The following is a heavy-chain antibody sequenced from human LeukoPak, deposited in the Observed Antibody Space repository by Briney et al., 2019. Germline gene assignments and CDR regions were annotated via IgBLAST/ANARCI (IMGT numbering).Heavy chain of an antibody. CDR2: ISSNGGST. CDR1: GFTFSSYA. Sequence: PGGSLRLPCAASGFTFSSYAMHWVRQAPGKGLEYVSAISSNGGSTYYANSVKGRFTISRDNSKNTLYLQMGSLRAEDMAVYYCARKKGYYGSGSYDYWGQGTLVTVSS. D-gene: IGHD3-10*01. CDR3: ARKKGYYGSGSYDY. V-gene: IGHV3-64*01. J-gene: IGHJ4*02.